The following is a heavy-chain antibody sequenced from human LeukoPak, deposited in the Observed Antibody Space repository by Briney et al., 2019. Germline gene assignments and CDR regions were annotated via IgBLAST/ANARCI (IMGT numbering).Heavy chain of an antibody. V-gene: IGHV4-34*01. CDR1: GGCFNPYY. CDR3: ARGGFYCGGDCYVDY. D-gene: IGHD2-21*02. J-gene: IGHJ4*02. Sequence: SDTMSLTCAVCGGCFNPYYWSGIRQPLEKGLEWIGEINHSGSTNYNPSLKSRVTISVDTSKNQFSLRLSSVTAADTAVYYCARGGFYCGGDCYVDYWGQGTLVTVSS. CDR2: INHSGST.